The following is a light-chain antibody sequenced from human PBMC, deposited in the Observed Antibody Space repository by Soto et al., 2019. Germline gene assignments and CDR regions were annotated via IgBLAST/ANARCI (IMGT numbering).Light chain of an antibody. J-gene: IGKJ5*01. CDR3: KQRSNWPTIS. V-gene: IGKV3-11*01. Sequence: EIVSTQSPATLSLSPGERATLSCRASQSVGSYLAWYQQKPGQAPRLLIYDASNRATGIPARFSGSASATDVTLTIISLEPEDFAVYYCKQRSNWPTISFGQGTRPELK. CDR2: DAS. CDR1: QSVGSY.